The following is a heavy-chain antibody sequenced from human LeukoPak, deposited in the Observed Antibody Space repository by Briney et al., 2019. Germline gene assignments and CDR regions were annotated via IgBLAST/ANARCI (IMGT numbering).Heavy chain of an antibody. CDR3: ARVPQGRYYYMDV. CDR1: GGSFSGYH. V-gene: IGHV4-34*01. J-gene: IGHJ6*03. D-gene: IGHD2-15*01. Sequence: PSETLSLTCAVYGGSFSGYHWTWIRQSPGKGLEWIGDINPSGSTNYNPSLKSRVTISVDTSKNQFSLKLSSVTAADTAVYYCARVPQGRYYYMDVWGKGTTVTVSS. CDR2: INPSGST.